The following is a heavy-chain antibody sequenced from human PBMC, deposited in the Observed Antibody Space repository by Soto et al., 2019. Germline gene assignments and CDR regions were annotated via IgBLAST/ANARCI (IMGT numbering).Heavy chain of an antibody. Sequence: QITLKESGPTLVKPTQTLTLTCTFSGFSLSTSGVGVGWIRQPPGKALGWLALIYWDDDKRYSPSLKSRLTITKDTSKNQVVLTMTNMDPVDTATYYCAHRRDGWYYYDSSGSDAFDIWGQGTMVTVSS. CDR2: IYWDDDK. J-gene: IGHJ3*02. V-gene: IGHV2-5*02. D-gene: IGHD3-22*01. CDR3: AHRRDGWYYYDSSGSDAFDI. CDR1: GFSLSTSGVG.